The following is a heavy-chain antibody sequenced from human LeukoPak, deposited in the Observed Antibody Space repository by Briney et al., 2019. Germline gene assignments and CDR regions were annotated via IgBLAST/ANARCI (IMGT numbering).Heavy chain of an antibody. V-gene: IGHV3-30*04. D-gene: IGHD5-18*01. CDR2: ISYDGSNK. CDR3: ARGGGPDTAMNLDY. Sequence: GRSLRLSCAASGFTFSRFAMHWVRQAPGKGLEWVAVISYDGSNKYYADSVKGRFTISRDNSKNTVFLQMNSLRPEDTAVYYCARGGGPDTAMNLDYWGQGTLVTVSS. CDR1: GFTFSRFA. J-gene: IGHJ4*02.